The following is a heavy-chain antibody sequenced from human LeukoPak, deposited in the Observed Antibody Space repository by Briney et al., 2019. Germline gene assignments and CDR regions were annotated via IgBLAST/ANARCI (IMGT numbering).Heavy chain of an antibody. Sequence: GGSLRLSCAASGFTFDDYAMSWVRQAPGKGLEWVSAISGSGGSTYYADSVKGRFTISRDNSKNTLYLQMNSLRAEDTAVYYCAKDKGAYSRNAFDIWGQGTMVTVSS. CDR1: GFTFDDYA. CDR3: AKDKGAYSRNAFDI. V-gene: IGHV3-23*01. J-gene: IGHJ3*02. D-gene: IGHD6-13*01. CDR2: ISGSGGST.